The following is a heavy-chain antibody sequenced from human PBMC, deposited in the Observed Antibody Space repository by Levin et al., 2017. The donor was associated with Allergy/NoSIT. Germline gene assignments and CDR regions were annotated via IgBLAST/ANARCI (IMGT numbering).Heavy chain of an antibody. D-gene: IGHD4-23*01. J-gene: IGHJ5*02. Sequence: SLKISCAASGFTFDDYAMHWVRQAPGKGLEWVSGISWNSGSIGYADSVKGRFTISRDNAKNSLYLQMNSLRAEDTALYYCAKGDYGGNSGWFDPWGQGTLVTVSS. CDR2: ISWNSGSI. CDR1: GFTFDDYA. V-gene: IGHV3-9*01. CDR3: AKGDYGGNSGWFDP.